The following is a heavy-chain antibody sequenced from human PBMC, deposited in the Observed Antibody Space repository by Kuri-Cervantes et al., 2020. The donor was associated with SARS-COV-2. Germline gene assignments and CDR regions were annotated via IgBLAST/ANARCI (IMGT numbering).Heavy chain of an antibody. CDR2: ISSSSSYI. Sequence: GESLKISCAASGFTFGSYEMNWVRQAPGKGLEWVSSISSSSSYIYYADSVKGRFTISRDNAKNSLYLQMNSLRAEDTAVYYCARELGGGSVWGQGTLVTVSS. CDR3: ARELGGGSV. V-gene: IGHV3-21*01. D-gene: IGHD2-15*01. J-gene: IGHJ4*02. CDR1: GFTFGSYE.